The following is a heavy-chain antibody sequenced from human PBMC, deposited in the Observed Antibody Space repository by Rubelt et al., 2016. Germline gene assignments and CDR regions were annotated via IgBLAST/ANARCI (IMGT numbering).Heavy chain of an antibody. J-gene: IGHJ5*02. D-gene: IGHD6-13*01. Sequence: GLEWVSVITVGGTTTYYADSVKGRFTISRDDYKNTLHLEMNSLRAEDTAVYYCAREGYSSSWYDTWGQGTLVTVSS. CDR3: AREGYSSSWYDT. V-gene: IGHV3-23*01. CDR2: ITVGGTTT.